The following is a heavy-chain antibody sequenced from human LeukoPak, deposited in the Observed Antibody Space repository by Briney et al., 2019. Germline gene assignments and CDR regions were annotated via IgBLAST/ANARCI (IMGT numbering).Heavy chain of an antibody. J-gene: IGHJ3*01. D-gene: IGHD6-6*01. V-gene: IGHV3-74*01. CDR1: GFTFSSYW. CDR3: ARSSYSSSSSV. CDR2: INSDGSST. Sequence: GGSLRLSCAASGFTFSSYWMHWVRQAPGKGLVWVSRINSDGSSTSYADSVKGRFTISRDNAKNSLYLQINSLRAEDTAVYYCARSSYSSSSSVWGQGTMVTVSS.